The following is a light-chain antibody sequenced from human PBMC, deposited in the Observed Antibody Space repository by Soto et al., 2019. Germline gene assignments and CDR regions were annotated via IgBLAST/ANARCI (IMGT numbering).Light chain of an antibody. J-gene: IGKJ5*01. CDR3: QQYNNWPPIT. Sequence: EIVLTQSPATPSVAPGERATASRRASQSVSSNLAWYQQKPGQAPRLLIYGASTRATGIPARFSGSGSGTEFTLTISSLQSEDFAVYYCQQYNNWPPITFGQGTRREIK. CDR1: QSVSSN. V-gene: IGKV3-15*01. CDR2: GAS.